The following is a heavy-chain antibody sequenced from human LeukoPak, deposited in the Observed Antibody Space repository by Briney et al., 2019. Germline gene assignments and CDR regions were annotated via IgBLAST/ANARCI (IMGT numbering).Heavy chain of an antibody. CDR3: ARDLDPGDSDY. Sequence: GGSLRLSCAASGFTFSNYYMSWIRQAPGKGLEWVSYISSSGSTIYYPDSVKGRFTISRDNAKNSLYLQMNSLRAEDTAVYYCARDLDPGDSDYWGQGTLVTVSS. CDR2: ISSSGSTI. J-gene: IGHJ4*02. D-gene: IGHD2-21*01. CDR1: GFTFSNYY. V-gene: IGHV3-11*01.